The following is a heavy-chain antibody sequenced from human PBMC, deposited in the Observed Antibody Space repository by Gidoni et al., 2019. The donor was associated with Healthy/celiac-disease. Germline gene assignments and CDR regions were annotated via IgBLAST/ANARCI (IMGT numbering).Heavy chain of an antibody. CDR1: GFTFSSYA. D-gene: IGHD5-18*01. V-gene: IGHV3-23*04. CDR3: AKDPVQLWLENYGMDV. CDR2: ISGSGGST. J-gene: IGHJ6*02. Sequence: EVQLVESGGGLVQPGGSLRLPRAASGFTFSSYAMSWVRQARGKGLEWVSAISGSGGSTYYADSVKGRFTISRDNSKNTLYLQMNSLRAEDTAVYYCAKDPVQLWLENYGMDVWGQGTTVTVSS.